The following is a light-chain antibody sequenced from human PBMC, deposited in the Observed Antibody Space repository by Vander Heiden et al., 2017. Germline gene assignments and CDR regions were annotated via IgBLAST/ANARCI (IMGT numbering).Light chain of an antibody. CDR3: RQYYTYPRT. V-gene: IGKV1D-8*02. Sequence: AIWMTQSPSLLSASTGDRVTISCRMSQGISSYLAWYQQKPGKAPELLIYAASTFLSAVPSRFSGRGSGTDFTLTIIFLQSEDFATYYCRQYYTYPRTFGQWTKVEMK. CDR1: QGISSY. J-gene: IGKJ1*01. CDR2: AAS.